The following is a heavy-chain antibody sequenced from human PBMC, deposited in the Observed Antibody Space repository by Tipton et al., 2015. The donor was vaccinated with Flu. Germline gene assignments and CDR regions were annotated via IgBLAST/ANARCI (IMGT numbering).Heavy chain of an antibody. J-gene: IGHJ6*02. CDR1: GDSISRFY. D-gene: IGHD3/OR15-3a*01. Sequence: GLVKPSETLSLTCTVSGDSISRFYWSWIRQPPGKGLEWIGYSGSTNYNPSLKNRVTISLDTSKNQFSLQLKSVTASDTAVYYCARLKLFALVNHSYYYGLDVWGQGTTVTVSS. V-gene: IGHV4-59*08. CDR2: SGST. CDR3: ARLKLFALVNHSYYYGLDV.